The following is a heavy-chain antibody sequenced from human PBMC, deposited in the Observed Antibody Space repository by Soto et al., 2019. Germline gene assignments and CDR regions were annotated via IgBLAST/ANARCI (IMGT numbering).Heavy chain of an antibody. Sequence: QVQLQQWGAGLLKPSETLSLTCDVYGGSFGGYFWSWIRQPPGKGLEWIGELNHGGITNYNPSLKSRITISVDTSNNRLALKLSSVTAADAAVYYCARQGAVTVMFYYHGMDVWGQGTSVTVSS. J-gene: IGHJ6*02. V-gene: IGHV4-34*02. CDR1: GGSFGGYF. CDR3: ARQGAVTVMFYYHGMDV. D-gene: IGHD2-21*02. CDR2: LNHGGIT.